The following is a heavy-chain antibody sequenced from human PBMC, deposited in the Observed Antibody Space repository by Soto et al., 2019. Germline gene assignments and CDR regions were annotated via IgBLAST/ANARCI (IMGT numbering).Heavy chain of an antibody. Sequence: SGPTLVNPTQTLTLTCTFSGFSLSTIQMGVGWIRQPPGKALEWLALIHWNDDKRHSPSLKSRLTITKDTSKNQVVLTMTNMDPVDTGTYYCAHGTVKFDSWGQGILVTAPQ. J-gene: IGHJ4*02. CDR3: AHGTVKFDS. CDR1: GFSLSTIQMG. V-gene: IGHV2-5*01. D-gene: IGHD2-21*02. CDR2: IHWNDDK.